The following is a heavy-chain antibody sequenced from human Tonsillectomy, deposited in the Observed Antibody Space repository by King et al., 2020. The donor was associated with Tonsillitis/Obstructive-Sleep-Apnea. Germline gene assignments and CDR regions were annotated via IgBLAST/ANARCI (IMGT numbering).Heavy chain of an antibody. CDR3: ATEVAYGDYGFDY. V-gene: IGHV3-53*01. CDR1: GFTVSSNY. J-gene: IGHJ4*02. CDR2: IYSGGST. Sequence: VQLVESGGGLSQPGGSLRLSCEASGFTVSSNYMSWVRQAQGKGLEWVSVIYSGGSTSYADSVKGRFTISRDNPKNTLYLQMNNLRTEDTAVYYCATEVAYGDYGFDYWGQGTLVTVSS. D-gene: IGHD4-17*01.